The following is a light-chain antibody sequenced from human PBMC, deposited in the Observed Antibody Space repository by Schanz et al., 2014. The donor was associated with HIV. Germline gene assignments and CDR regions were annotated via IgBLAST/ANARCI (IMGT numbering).Light chain of an antibody. Sequence: QSALTQPPSASGSPGQSITISCTGLNSDISTYNYVSWYQQNPGKAPNLIIYDVNKRPSAVPDRFSGSRSGNTASLTVSGLQAEDEGDYFCSSYEGNNILVFGGGTQLTVL. J-gene: IGLJ3*02. CDR1: NSDISTYNY. CDR3: SSYEGNNILV. V-gene: IGLV2-8*01. CDR2: DVN.